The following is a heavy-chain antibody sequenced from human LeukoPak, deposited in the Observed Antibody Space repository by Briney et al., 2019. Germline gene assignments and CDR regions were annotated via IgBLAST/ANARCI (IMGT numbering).Heavy chain of an antibody. J-gene: IGHJ6*02. CDR2: ISYDGSKK. V-gene: IGHV3-30*03. D-gene: IGHD4-17*01. Sequence: PGGSLRLSCAASGFNFSSYAMLWVPQAAAKGLERVTVISYDGSKKYYADSVKGRFTISRDNSKNTVYLQMNSLRAEDTAMYRWARANYGEFYYHYGMDVWGQGTTVTVSS. CDR3: ARANYGEFYYHYGMDV. CDR1: GFNFSSYA.